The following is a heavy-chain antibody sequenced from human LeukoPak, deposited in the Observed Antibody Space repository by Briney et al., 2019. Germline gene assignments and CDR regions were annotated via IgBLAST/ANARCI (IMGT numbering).Heavy chain of an antibody. CDR2: IYTSGST. CDR1: GGSISSGSYY. V-gene: IGHV4-61*02. CDR3: ARDYGVVTAISYYFDY. J-gene: IGHJ4*02. Sequence: SETLSLTCTVSGGSISSGSYYWSWIRQPAGKGLEWIGRIYTSGSTNYNPSLKSRVTISVDTSKNQFSLKLSSVTAADTAVYYCARDYGVVTAISYYFDYWGQGTLVTVSS. D-gene: IGHD2-21*02.